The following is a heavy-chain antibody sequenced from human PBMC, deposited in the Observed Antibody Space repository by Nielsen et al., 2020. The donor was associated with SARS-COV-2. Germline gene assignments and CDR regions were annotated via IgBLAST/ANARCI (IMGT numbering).Heavy chain of an antibody. Sequence: GESLKISCSASGFTFSDSYMSLIRLAPGKGLEWISYISACGSYSNYVDSLRGRFTISRDNAKNSLYLQMNSLRAEDTAMYYCAKSGNCDGGICYSTEYFQDWGQGTLVTVSS. D-gene: IGHD2-15*01. CDR3: AKSGNCDGGICYSTEYFQD. J-gene: IGHJ1*01. V-gene: IGHV3-11*03. CDR1: GFTFSDSY. CDR2: ISACGSYS.